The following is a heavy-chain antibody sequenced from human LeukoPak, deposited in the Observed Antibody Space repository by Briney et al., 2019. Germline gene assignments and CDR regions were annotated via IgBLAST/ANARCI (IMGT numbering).Heavy chain of an antibody. Sequence: SETLSLTCTVSGVLINSFHWTWIRQPPGKGLEWIGYIHYSGSTNYNPSLKSRVTISVDTSKNQFSLKLSSVTAADTAVYYCARVLDWGYYDSSGNNWFDPWGQGTLVTVSS. CDR1: GVLINSFH. CDR3: ARVLDWGYYDSSGNNWFDP. V-gene: IGHV4-59*01. CDR2: IHYSGST. J-gene: IGHJ5*02. D-gene: IGHD3-22*01.